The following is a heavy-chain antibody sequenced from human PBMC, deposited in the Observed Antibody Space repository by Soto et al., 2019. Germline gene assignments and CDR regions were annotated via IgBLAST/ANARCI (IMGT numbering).Heavy chain of an antibody. Sequence: QVQLQESGPGLVKPSQTLSLTCTVSGGSISSGGYYWTWIRQHPGKGLELIGYIYYSEKTYYNPSQKSRVTISVDTSKIQFSLKLSSVTAADTAVYYCARAPLISIFFAYGMDVWGQGTTVTVSS. D-gene: IGHD3-3*02. J-gene: IGHJ6*02. CDR3: ARAPLISIFFAYGMDV. V-gene: IGHV4-31*03. CDR2: IYYSEKT. CDR1: GGSISSGGYY.